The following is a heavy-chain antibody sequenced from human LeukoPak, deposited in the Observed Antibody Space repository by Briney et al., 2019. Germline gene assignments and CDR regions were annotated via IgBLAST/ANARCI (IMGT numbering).Heavy chain of an antibody. D-gene: IGHD3-3*01. Sequence: SVKVSCKASGFTFTSSAMQWVRQARGQRLEWIGWIVVGSGNTNYAQKFQERVTITSDMSTSTAYMELSSLRSEDTAVYYCAADPLGGSDFWSGLDPWGQGTLVTVSS. CDR3: AADPLGGSDFWSGLDP. CDR2: IVVGSGNT. CDR1: GFTFTSSA. J-gene: IGHJ5*02. V-gene: IGHV1-58*02.